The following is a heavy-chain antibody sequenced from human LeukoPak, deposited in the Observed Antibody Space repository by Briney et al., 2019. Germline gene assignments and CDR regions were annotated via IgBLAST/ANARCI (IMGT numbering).Heavy chain of an antibody. Sequence: GESLKISCKGSGYSFTSYWIGWVRQMPGKGLEWMGIIYPGDSDTRYSPSFQGQVTISADKSISTAYLQWSSLKASDTAMYYCARTSDYYDSSGYYIFDYWGQGTLVTVSS. D-gene: IGHD3-22*01. V-gene: IGHV5-51*01. J-gene: IGHJ4*02. CDR3: ARTSDYYDSSGYYIFDY. CDR1: GYSFTSYW. CDR2: IYPGDSDT.